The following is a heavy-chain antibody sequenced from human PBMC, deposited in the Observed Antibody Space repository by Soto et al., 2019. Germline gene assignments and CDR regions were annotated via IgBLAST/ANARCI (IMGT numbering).Heavy chain of an antibody. CDR3: ASGDCSGGSCYRYYYYGMDV. CDR1: GGTFSSYA. D-gene: IGHD2-15*01. V-gene: IGHV1-69*01. J-gene: IGHJ6*02. CDR2: IIPIFGTA. Sequence: QVQLVQSGAEVKKPGSSVKVSCKASGGTFSSYAISWVRQAPGQGLEWMGGIIPIFGTANYAQKFHGRVTITADESTSTAYMELSSLRSEDTAVYYCASGDCSGGSCYRYYYYGMDVWGQGTTVTVSS.